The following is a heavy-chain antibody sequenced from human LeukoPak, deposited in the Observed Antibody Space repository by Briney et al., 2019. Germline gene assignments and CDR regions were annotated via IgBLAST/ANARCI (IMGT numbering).Heavy chain of an antibody. CDR2: INPNSGGT. J-gene: IGHJ3*02. Sequence: ASVKVSCKASGYTFTGYYMHWVRQAPGQGLEWMGRINPNSGGTNYAQKLQGRVTMTTDTSTSTAYMELRSLRSDDTAVYYCARGPVDTARGRAFDIWGQGTMVTVSS. CDR1: GYTFTGYY. D-gene: IGHD5-18*01. V-gene: IGHV1-2*06. CDR3: ARGPVDTARGRAFDI.